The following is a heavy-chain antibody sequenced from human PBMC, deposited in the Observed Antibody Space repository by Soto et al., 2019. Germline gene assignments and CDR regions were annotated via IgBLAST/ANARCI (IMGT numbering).Heavy chain of an antibody. D-gene: IGHD3-3*01. Sequence: PSETLSLTCTVSGGSISSGDYYWSWLRQPPGKGLEWIGYIYYSGSTYYNPSLKSRVTISVATTKNHFSLTLISVTAADTAECYCATVVLGVTIFGMVHSWFDPWGQGTLVTVSS. CDR3: ATVVLGVTIFGMVHSWFDP. CDR2: IYYSGST. V-gene: IGHV4-30-4*01. J-gene: IGHJ5*02. CDR1: GGSISSGDYY.